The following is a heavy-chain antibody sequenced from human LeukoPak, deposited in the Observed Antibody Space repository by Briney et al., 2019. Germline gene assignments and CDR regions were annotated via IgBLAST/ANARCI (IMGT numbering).Heavy chain of an antibody. CDR1: GYTFTSYY. CDR3: ARDPSADWGNPFDY. J-gene: IGHJ4*01. Sequence: ASVKVSCKASGYTFTSYYMHWVRQAPGQGLEWMGIINPSGGSTSYAQKFQGRVTMTIDISTSTTYMELRSLRSDDTAVYYCARDPSADWGNPFDYWGQGTLVTVSS. D-gene: IGHD3-16*01. V-gene: IGHV1-46*01. CDR2: INPSGGST.